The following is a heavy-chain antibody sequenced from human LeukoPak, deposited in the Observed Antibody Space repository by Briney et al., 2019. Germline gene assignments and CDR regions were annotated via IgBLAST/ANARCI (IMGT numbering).Heavy chain of an antibody. CDR2: ISATRDIT. J-gene: IGHJ6*03. Sequence: GGSLRLSCAAFGFNCSSYTMNWVRQAPGTGLEWLSYISATRDITYYADSVKGRYTISRDNAKNSLYLQLNNLRAEDTAVYYCVRGSLASGVVVYYYYYLDVWGKGTTVTVSS. V-gene: IGHV3-48*01. CDR3: VRGSLASGVVVYYYYYLDV. CDR1: GFNCSSYT. D-gene: IGHD3-3*01.